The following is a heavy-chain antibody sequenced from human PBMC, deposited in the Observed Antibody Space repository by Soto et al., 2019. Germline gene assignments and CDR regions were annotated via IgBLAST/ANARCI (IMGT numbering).Heavy chain of an antibody. CDR1: GFTFSSYA. J-gene: IGHJ4*02. D-gene: IGHD3-10*01. CDR2: ISGSGGST. Sequence: HPGGSLRLSCAASGFTFSSYAMSWVRQAPGKGLEWVSAISGSGGSTYYADSVKGRFTISRDNSKNTLYLQMNSLRAEDTAAYYWAKDRLYYYGSGSYQAYYFDYGGQGTLVTVAS. V-gene: IGHV3-23*01. CDR3: AKDRLYYYGSGSYQAYYFDY.